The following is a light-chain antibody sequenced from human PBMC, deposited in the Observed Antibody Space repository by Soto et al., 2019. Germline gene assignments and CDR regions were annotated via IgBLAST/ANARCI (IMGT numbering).Light chain of an antibody. CDR1: NIGSKS. J-gene: IGLJ1*01. Sequence: SYELTQPPSVSVAPGQTANITCGGDNIGSKSVNWYQQKPGQAPVLVVYDDNDRPSGIPERISGSNSGNTATLTISRVDAGDEADYYCQVWDSGTDHYVFGTGTKLTVL. CDR3: QVWDSGTDHYV. CDR2: DDN. V-gene: IGLV3-21*02.